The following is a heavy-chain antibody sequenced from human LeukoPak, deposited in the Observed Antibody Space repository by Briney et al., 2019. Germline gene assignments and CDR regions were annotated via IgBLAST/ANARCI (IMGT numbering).Heavy chain of an antibody. D-gene: IGHD2-2*01. V-gene: IGHV1-2*02. Sequence: ASVKVSCKASGYTFTGYYMHWVRQAPGQGVEWMGWLNPNSGGTNYAQKFQGRVTMTRDTSISTAYMELSRLRSDDTAVYYCARVPAAIYYYYYGMDVWGQGTTVTVSS. CDR2: LNPNSGGT. CDR3: ARVPAAIYYYYYGMDV. CDR1: GYTFTGYY. J-gene: IGHJ6*02.